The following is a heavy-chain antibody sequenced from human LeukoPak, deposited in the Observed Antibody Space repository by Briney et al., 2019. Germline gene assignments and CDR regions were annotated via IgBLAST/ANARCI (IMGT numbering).Heavy chain of an antibody. CDR2: ISSSSSYI. CDR1: GFTFSSYS. CDR3: ARVYGSGTLDAFDI. V-gene: IGHV3-21*01. Sequence: GGSLRLSCAASGFTFSSYSMNWVRQAPGKGLEWVSSISSSSSYIYYADSVKGRFSISRDNAKKSVYLQMNSLRAEDTAVYYCARVYGSGTLDAFDIWGQGTMVTVSS. D-gene: IGHD3-10*01. J-gene: IGHJ3*02.